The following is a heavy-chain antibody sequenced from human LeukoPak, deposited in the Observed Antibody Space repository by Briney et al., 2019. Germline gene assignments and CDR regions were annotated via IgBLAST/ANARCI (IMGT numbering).Heavy chain of an antibody. V-gene: IGHV1-69*05. Sequence: SVKVPCRASGGTFSSYAISWVRQAPGQGLEWMGRIIPIFGTANYAQKFQGRVTITTDESTSTAYMELSSLRPEDTAVYYCARPDIAATITDWFDPWGQGTLVTVSS. D-gene: IGHD5-12*01. CDR2: IIPIFGTA. CDR3: ARPDIAATITDWFDP. J-gene: IGHJ5*02. CDR1: GGTFSSYA.